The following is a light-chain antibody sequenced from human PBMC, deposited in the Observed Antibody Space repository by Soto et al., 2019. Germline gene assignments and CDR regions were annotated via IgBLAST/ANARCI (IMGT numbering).Light chain of an antibody. Sequence: QSVLTQPPSASGTPGQRVTMSCSGSSSNIGSNTVNWYQQLPGTAPKLLIYSNNQRPSGVPDRFSGSKSGTSSSLAISWLLSDDEADYYCSTWDDSLSALVVFGGGTQLTVL. CDR2: SNN. CDR3: STWDDSLSALVV. J-gene: IGLJ2*01. V-gene: IGLV1-44*01. CDR1: SSNIGSNT.